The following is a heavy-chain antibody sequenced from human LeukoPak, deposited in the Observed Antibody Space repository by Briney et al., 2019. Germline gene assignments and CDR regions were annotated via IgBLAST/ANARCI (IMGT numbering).Heavy chain of an antibody. CDR3: ARGLRRDIVVVPAAMRSGRNWFDP. J-gene: IGHJ5*02. CDR2: INHSGST. CDR1: GGSFSGYY. V-gene: IGHV4-34*01. Sequence: KPSETLSLTCAVYGGSFSGYYWSWIRQPPGKGLEWIGEINHSGSTNYNPSLKSRVTISVDTSKNQFSLKLSSVTAADTAVYYCARGLRRDIVVVPAAMRSGRNWFDPWGQGTLVTVSS. D-gene: IGHD2-2*01.